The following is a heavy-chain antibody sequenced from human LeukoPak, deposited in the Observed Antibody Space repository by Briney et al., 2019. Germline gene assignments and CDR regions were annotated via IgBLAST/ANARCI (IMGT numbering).Heavy chain of an antibody. D-gene: IGHD2-15*01. V-gene: IGHV3-74*01. CDR2: MNSDGSST. J-gene: IGHJ4*02. CDR1: GFTFSSYW. Sequence: PGGSLRLSCAASGFTFSSYWMHWVRQAPGLGLVCVSGMNSDGSSTSYADSVRGRFTISRDNAKNTLYLPMNSLRAEDAAVYYCARAAQGWDYSGQGTLVTVSS. CDR3: ARAAQGWDY.